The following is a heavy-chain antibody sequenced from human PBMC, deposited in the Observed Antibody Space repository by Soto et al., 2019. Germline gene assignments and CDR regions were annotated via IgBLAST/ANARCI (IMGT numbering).Heavy chain of an antibody. J-gene: IGHJ6*02. CDR2: INHSGST. D-gene: IGHD3-9*01. CDR3: ARGGLRYFDWSPNRNYYYYYGMDV. Sequence: SETLSLTCAVYGGSFSGYYWSWIRQPPGKGLEWIGEINHSGSTNYNPSLKSRVTISVDTSKNQFSLKLSSVTAADTAAYYCARGGLRYFDWSPNRNYYYYYGMDVWGQGTTVTVS. V-gene: IGHV4-34*01. CDR1: GGSFSGYY.